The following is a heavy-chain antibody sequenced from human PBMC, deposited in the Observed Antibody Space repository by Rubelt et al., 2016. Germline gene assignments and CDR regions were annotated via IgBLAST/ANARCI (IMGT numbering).Heavy chain of an antibody. D-gene: IGHD5-24*01. Sequence: QVHLQESGPGLVKPSETLSLTCTVSGVSISSYYWSWIRRSPGKGLECIGYFYYSGSTNYNPSLKSRVTISVDTSKKRFSLKLSAVTAADTAVYYCARHVIDGYNYFDYWGRGTLVTVSS. CDR3: ARHVIDGYNYFDY. CDR1: GVSISSYY. J-gene: IGHJ4*02. CDR2: FYYSGST. V-gene: IGHV4-59*08.